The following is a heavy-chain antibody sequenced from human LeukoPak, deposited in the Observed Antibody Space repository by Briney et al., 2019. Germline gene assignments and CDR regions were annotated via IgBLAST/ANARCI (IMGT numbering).Heavy chain of an antibody. CDR2: IIPIFGTA. V-gene: IGHV1-69*13. D-gene: IGHD3-16*01. J-gene: IGHJ6*03. CDR3: AYDVFCYMNV. CDR1: GGTFSSYA. Sequence: SVKVSCKASGGTFSSYAISWVRQAPGQGREWMGGIIPIFGTANYAQKFQGRVTITADESTSTAYMELSSLRSEDTAAYYCAYDVFCYMNVWGKGTTVTVSS.